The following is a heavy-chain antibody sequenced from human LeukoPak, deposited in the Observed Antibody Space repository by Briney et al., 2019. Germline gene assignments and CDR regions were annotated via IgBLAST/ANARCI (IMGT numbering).Heavy chain of an antibody. CDR3: ARRPNSDGSGYPFDY. V-gene: IGHV4-59*12. Sequence: SETLSLTCTVSGGSISSYYWSWLRQPPGKGLEWIGYVYFSGSTNYNPSLRSRVTISLDKSKNQFSLKLSSVTAADTAVYYCARRPNSDGSGYPFDYWGQGTLVTVSS. J-gene: IGHJ4*02. CDR2: VYFSGST. CDR1: GGSISSYY. D-gene: IGHD3-22*01.